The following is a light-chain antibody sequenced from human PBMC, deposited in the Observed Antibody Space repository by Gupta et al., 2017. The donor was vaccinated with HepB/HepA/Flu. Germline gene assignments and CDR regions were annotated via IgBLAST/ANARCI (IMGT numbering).Light chain of an antibody. CDR1: SSDIGGYNF. V-gene: IGLV2-14*03. J-gene: IGLJ6*01. CDR2: DVN. CDR3: SSFTGSDSVVV. Sequence: SLLPPPSSSSCPLGQSITVSCTGTSSDIGGYNFVSWYRQLPGNAPKIVISDVNKRPSGVSDRFSGSNSGNTASLTISGLQAEDEADYYCSSFTGSDSVVVFGTGTKVTV.